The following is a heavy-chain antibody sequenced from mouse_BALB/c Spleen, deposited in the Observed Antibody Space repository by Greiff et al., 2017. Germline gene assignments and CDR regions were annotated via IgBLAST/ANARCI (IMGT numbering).Heavy chain of an antibody. CDR1: GFTFSSYA. CDR3: ARTTTVVGGDYAMDY. CDR2: ISSGGSYT. V-gene: IGHV5-9-4*01. J-gene: IGHJ4*01. Sequence: EVKLMESGGGLVKPGGSLKLSCAASGFTFSSYAMSWVRQSPEKRLEWVAEISSGGSYTYYPDTVTGRFTISRDNAKNTLYLEMSSLRSEDTAMYYCARTTTVVGGDYAMDYWGQGTSVTVSS. D-gene: IGHD1-1*01.